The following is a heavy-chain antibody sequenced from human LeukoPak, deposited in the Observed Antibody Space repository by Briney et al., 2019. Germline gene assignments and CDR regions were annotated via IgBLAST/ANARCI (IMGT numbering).Heavy chain of an antibody. CDR1: GGSISSYY. Sequence: SETLSLTCTVSGGSISSYYWSWIRQPPGKGLEWIGYIYYSGSTNYNPSLKSRVTISVDTSKNQFSLKLSAVTAADTAVYYCARLDVAVSLDYWGQGTLVTVSS. D-gene: IGHD6-19*01. CDR2: IYYSGST. CDR3: ARLDVAVSLDY. J-gene: IGHJ4*02. V-gene: IGHV4-59*08.